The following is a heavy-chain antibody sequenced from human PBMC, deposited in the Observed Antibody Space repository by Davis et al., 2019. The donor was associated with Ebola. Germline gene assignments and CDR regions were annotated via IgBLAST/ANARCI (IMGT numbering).Heavy chain of an antibody. V-gene: IGHV3-7*03. CDR1: KFTLSSYW. D-gene: IGHD5-12*01. CDR3: ARDHGGYDLGYYYGMDV. Sequence: GESLKISCAASKFTLSSYWMSWVRQAPGKGLEWVATIENDGSKKYYMDSVKGRFTISRDNAKNSLFLQMNSLRAEDTAVYYCARDHGGYDLGYYYGMDVWGQGTTVTVSS. CDR2: IENDGSKK. J-gene: IGHJ6*02.